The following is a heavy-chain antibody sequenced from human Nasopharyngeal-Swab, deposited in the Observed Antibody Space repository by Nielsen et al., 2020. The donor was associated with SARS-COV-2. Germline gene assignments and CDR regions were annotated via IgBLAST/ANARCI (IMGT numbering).Heavy chain of an antibody. Sequence: SGPTLVKPTQTLTLTCTFSGFSLSTSGMRVSWIRQPPGKALEWLARIDWDDDKFYSTSLNTRLTISKDTSKNRVVLTMTNMDPMDTATYYCARVDVDTSMTHWGQGTLVTVSS. J-gene: IGHJ4*02. D-gene: IGHD5-18*01. V-gene: IGHV2-70*04. CDR3: ARVDVDTSMTH. CDR2: IDWDDDK. CDR1: GFSLSTSGMR.